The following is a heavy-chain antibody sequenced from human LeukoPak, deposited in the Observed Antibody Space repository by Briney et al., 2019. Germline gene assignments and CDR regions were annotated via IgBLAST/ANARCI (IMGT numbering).Heavy chain of an antibody. V-gene: IGHV4-39*01. CDR2: IYYSGST. J-gene: IGHJ4*02. D-gene: IGHD6-6*01. CDR3: ARQTGGSSSIDY. Sequence: SETLSLTCTVSGGSISSGSYYWAWIRQPPGKGLEWIGSIYYSGSTYYNPSLKSRVTISVDTSKNQFSLNLSSVTAADTAVYYCARQTGGSSSIDYWGQGSLVTVSS. CDR1: GGSISSGSYY.